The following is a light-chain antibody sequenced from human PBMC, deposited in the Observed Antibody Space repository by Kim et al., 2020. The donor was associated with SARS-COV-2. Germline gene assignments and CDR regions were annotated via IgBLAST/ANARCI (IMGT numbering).Light chain of an antibody. CDR1: QSIGDW. Sequence: ASLGDRATITCRASQSIGDWLAWYHQTPGKAPKVLIYQSSTLQTGVPSRFSGSGSGTEFTLTISGLQTDDFGTYYCLQYNHYPKTFGQGTKVDIK. J-gene: IGKJ1*01. CDR3: LQYNHYPKT. V-gene: IGKV1-5*03. CDR2: QSS.